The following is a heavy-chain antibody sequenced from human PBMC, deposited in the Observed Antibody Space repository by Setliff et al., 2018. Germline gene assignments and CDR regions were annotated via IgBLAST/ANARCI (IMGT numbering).Heavy chain of an antibody. CDR1: GFTFSSYW. D-gene: IGHD3-22*01. V-gene: IGHV3-7*01. CDR2: IKQDGSEK. J-gene: IGHJ4*02. Sequence: GESLRLSCAASGFTFSSYWMTWVRQAPGKGLEWVANIKQDGSEKYYMDSVKGRFTISRDNAKNSVYLQMNSLRADDTAVYYCAREMPVVSLFDYWGQGTLVTVSS. CDR3: AREMPVVSLFDY.